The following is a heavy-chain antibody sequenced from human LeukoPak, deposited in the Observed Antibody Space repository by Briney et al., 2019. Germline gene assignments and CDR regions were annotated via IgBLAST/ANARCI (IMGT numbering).Heavy chain of an antibody. V-gene: IGHV3-43*02. D-gene: IGHD5-24*01. CDR2: ISGDSSST. J-gene: IGHJ4*02. CDR1: GFTFDDYA. CDR3: ANTPRDSYNYDTS. Sequence: GGSLRLSCAASGFTFDDYAMHCVRQAPGKGLERGSLISGDSSSTYYADCVKGRLTISRDNSKNSLYLQMNSLRTEDTALYYCANTPRDSYNYDTSWGQGTLVTVSS.